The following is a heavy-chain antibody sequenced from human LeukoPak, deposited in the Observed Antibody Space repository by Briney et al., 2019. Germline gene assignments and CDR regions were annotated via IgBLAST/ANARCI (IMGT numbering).Heavy chain of an antibody. CDR2: ISSGGGST. D-gene: IGHD3-10*01. J-gene: IGHJ4*02. Sequence: GTLRLSCAASGFTFSAYGMSWVRQAPGKGLEWVSAISSGGGSTYYADSVKGRFTISRDNSKNTLYLQMNSLRAEDTAVYYCARRHGSGSYYKSVDYWGQGTLVTVSS. CDR1: GFTFSAYG. V-gene: IGHV3-23*01. CDR3: ARRHGSGSYYKSVDY.